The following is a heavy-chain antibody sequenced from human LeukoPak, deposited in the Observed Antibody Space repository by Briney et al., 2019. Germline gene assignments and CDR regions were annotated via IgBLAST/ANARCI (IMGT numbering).Heavy chain of an antibody. D-gene: IGHD6-19*01. Sequence: GGSLRLSCAASGFNFSGSAMPWVRQASGKGLEWVGRIRIKANSYATTYGASVKGRFTISRDDSKNTVYLQMNSLKTEDTAVYYCTRPGYSSGWTDNWGQGTLVTVSS. J-gene: IGHJ4*02. CDR1: GFNFSGSA. CDR2: IRIKANSYAT. V-gene: IGHV3-73*01. CDR3: TRPGYSSGWTDN.